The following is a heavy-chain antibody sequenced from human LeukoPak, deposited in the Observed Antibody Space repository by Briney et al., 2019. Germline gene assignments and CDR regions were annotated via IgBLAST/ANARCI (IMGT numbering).Heavy chain of an antibody. Sequence: GESLKISCKGSGYSFTSYWIGWVRQMPGKGLEWMGIIYPGDSDTRYSPSFQGHVTISADKSISTAYLQWSSLKASDTAMYYCARHNSFGVVIIEWFDPWGQGTLVTVSS. CDR2: IYPGDSDT. CDR1: GYSFTSYW. J-gene: IGHJ5*02. D-gene: IGHD3-3*01. CDR3: ARHNSFGVVIIEWFDP. V-gene: IGHV5-51*01.